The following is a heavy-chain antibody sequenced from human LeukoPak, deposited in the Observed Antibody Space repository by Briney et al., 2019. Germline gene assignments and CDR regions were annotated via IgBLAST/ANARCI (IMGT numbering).Heavy chain of an antibody. J-gene: IGHJ4*02. V-gene: IGHV4-59*01. Sequence: PSETLSLTCTVSGGSISSYYWSWIRQPPGKGLEWIGYIYYSGSTNYNPSLKSRVTISVDTSKNQFSLKLSPVTAADTAVYYCARHDFWSGYPTDYWGQGTLVTVTS. D-gene: IGHD3-3*01. CDR2: IYYSGST. CDR1: GGSISSYY. CDR3: ARHDFWSGYPTDY.